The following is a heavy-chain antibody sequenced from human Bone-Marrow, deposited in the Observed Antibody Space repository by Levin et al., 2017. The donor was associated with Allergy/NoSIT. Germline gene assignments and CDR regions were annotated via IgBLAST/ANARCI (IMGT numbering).Heavy chain of an antibody. D-gene: IGHD1-20*01. J-gene: IGHJ4*02. V-gene: IGHV3-48*02. CDR3: AREDNLNAKRALDY. CDR1: GFTFSRYS. CDR2: IISSSNTK. Sequence: SCAASGFTFSRYSMHWVRQAPGKGLEWVSYIISSSNTKDYADSVKGRFTISRDNAKNSLYLQMNSLRDEDTAVYYCAREDNLNAKRALDYWGQGTLVTVSS.